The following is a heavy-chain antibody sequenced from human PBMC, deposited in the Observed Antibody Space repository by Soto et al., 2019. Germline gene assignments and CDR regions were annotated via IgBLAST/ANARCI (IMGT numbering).Heavy chain of an antibody. Sequence: GGSLRLSCAASGFTFSSYAMHWVRQAPGKGLEWVAVISYDGSNKYYADSVKGRFTISRDNSKNTLYLQMNSLRAEDTAVYYCARDGYKLFDYWGQGTLVTVSS. D-gene: IGHD5-12*01. CDR3: ARDGYKLFDY. V-gene: IGHV3-30-3*01. CDR1: GFTFSSYA. J-gene: IGHJ4*02. CDR2: ISYDGSNK.